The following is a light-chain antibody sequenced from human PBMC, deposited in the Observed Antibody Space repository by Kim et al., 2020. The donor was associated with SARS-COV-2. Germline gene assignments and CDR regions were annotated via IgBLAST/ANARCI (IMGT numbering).Light chain of an antibody. J-gene: IGLJ2*01. CDR3: QAWDSTSVV. CDR2: QDN. Sequence: SYELTQPPSVSVSPGQTASITCSGDELGDKYACWYQQKPGQSPVLVIYQDNKRPSGIPERFSGSNSGNTATLTISGTQAMDEADYHCQAWDSTSVVFGGGNKLSV. CDR1: ELGDKY. V-gene: IGLV3-1*01.